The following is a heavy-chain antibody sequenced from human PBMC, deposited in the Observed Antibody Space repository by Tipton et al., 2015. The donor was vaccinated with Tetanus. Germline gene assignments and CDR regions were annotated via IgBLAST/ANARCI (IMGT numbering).Heavy chain of an antibody. CDR2: IYISGST. V-gene: IGHV4-4*07. Sequence: TLSLTCNVSGGSLSSRYWSWIRQTAGKRLEWIGRIYISGSTDYNPSLKTRVSMSVGTSKNQFSLKLSSVTASDTAVYYCARDLSGFLFDAFDLWGQGTTVTVSS. CDR3: ARDLSGFLFDAFDL. CDR1: GGSLSSRY. D-gene: IGHD3-22*01. J-gene: IGHJ6*02.